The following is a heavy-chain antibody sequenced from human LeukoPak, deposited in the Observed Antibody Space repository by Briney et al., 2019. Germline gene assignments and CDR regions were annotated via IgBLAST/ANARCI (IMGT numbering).Heavy chain of an antibody. CDR1: GYTFTGYY. D-gene: IGHD6-13*01. CDR2: INPNSGGT. CDR3: ARDRGYSSSYFDY. V-gene: IGHV1-2*02. Sequence: ASVKVSCKASGYTFTGYYMHWVRQAPGQELEWMGWINPNSGGTNYAQKFQGRVTMTRDTSISTAYMELSRLRSDDTAVYYCARDRGYSSSYFDYWGQGTLVTVSS. J-gene: IGHJ4*02.